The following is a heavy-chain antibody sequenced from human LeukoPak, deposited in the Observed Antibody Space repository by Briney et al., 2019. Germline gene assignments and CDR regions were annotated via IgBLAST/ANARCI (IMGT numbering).Heavy chain of an antibody. CDR2: INTKGET. CDR1: GVSMSAYQ. D-gene: IGHD2-21*01. CDR3: ATSNDAKIAPFDH. J-gene: IGHJ4*02. Sequence: SETLSLTCTVSGVSMSAYQWSWVRQSPEKGLEWIGCINTKGETSYNPSLKSRVTTSVDTSKSQFSLRLTSVAAADTAVYYCATSNDAKIAPFDHWGQGAPVTVSS. V-gene: IGHV4-4*09.